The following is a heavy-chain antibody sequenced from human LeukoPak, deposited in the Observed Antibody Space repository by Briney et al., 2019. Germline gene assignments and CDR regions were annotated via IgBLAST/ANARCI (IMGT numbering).Heavy chain of an antibody. Sequence: SETLSLTCSVSGDSVSSSYWNWIRQPPGKGLEWIGYVSSDGTTNYNPSLRSRLIMSVDTAKNDISLNLTSVTAADTAIYSCARLDCLIEGCYNHWGRGTLVTVSS. V-gene: IGHV4-59*08. D-gene: IGHD2-15*01. CDR1: GDSVSSSY. CDR2: VSSDGTT. J-gene: IGHJ4*02. CDR3: ARLDCLIEGCYNH.